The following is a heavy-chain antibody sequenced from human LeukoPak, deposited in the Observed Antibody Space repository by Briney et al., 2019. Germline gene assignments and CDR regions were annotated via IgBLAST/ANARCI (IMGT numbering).Heavy chain of an antibody. D-gene: IGHD4-23*01. CDR3: ARDRYGGTDC. J-gene: IGHJ4*02. CDR2: IKQDGSEK. CDR1: GFTFSNHW. V-gene: IGHV3-7*01. Sequence: GGSLRLSCAASGFTFSNHWMSWVRQAPGKGLEWVANIKQDGSEKYYVDAVKGRFTISRDNAKNSLYLQMNSLRAEDTAVYYCARDRYGGTDCWGQGTLVTVSS.